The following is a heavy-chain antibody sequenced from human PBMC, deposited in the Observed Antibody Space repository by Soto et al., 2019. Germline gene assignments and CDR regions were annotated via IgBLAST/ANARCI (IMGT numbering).Heavy chain of an antibody. CDR3: ARQAID. J-gene: IGHJ4*02. CDR1: GGSISDYY. CDR2: AYYSGST. Sequence: QVQLQESGPGLVKPSETLSLTCTVSGGSISDYYWSWFRQAPGKGLDWIGYAYYSGSTNYNPSLQSRVTMSVDTSKNQFSLKLSSVTAADTAVYYCARQAIDWGQGTLVTVSS. V-gene: IGHV4-59*08.